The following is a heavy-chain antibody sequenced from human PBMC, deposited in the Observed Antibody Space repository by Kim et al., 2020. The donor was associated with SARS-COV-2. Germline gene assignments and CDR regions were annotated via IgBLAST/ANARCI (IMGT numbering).Heavy chain of an antibody. CDR1: GFTFSSYA. V-gene: IGHV3-23*01. CDR2: ISGSGGST. D-gene: IGHD6-19*01. J-gene: IGHJ4*02. CDR3: AKDRGFGRAVADTSDSAY. Sequence: GGSLRLSCAASGFTFSSYAMSWVRQAPGKGLEWVSAISGSGGSTYYADSVKGRFTISRDNSKNTLYLQMNSLRAEDTAVYYCAKDRGFGRAVADTSDSAYWGQGTLVTVSS.